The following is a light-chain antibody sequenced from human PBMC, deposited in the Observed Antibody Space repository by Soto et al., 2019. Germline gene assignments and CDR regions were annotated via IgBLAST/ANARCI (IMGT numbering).Light chain of an antibody. Sequence: EIVLTQSPDTLSLSPGESATLSCRASQSVSASYLAWYQHKPGQAPRLLMYGASRRATGIPDRFSGSGSGTDFTLSISRLESQELGGYLCLQYVRTLLTFG. J-gene: IGKJ4*01. CDR1: QSVSASY. CDR2: GAS. CDR3: LQYVRTLLT. V-gene: IGKV3-20*01.